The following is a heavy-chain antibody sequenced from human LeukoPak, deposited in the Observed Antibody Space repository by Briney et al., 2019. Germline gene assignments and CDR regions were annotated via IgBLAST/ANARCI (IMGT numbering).Heavy chain of an antibody. CDR2: IYHSGST. Sequence: SETLSLTCTVSGGSISSGGYYWRWIRQPPGKGLEWIGYIYHSGSTYYNPSLKSRVTISVDRSKNQFSLKLSSVTAADTAVYYCARDPFKGPLDYWGQGTLVTISS. CDR1: GGSISSGGYY. J-gene: IGHJ4*02. V-gene: IGHV4-30-2*01. D-gene: IGHD3-16*01. CDR3: ARDPFKGPLDY.